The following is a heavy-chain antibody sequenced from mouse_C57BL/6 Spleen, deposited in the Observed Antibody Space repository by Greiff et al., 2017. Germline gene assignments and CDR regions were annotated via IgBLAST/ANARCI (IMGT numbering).Heavy chain of an antibody. Sequence: VQLQQPGAELVKPGASVKMSCKASGYTFTSYWITWVKQRPGQGLEWIGDIYPGSGSTNYNEKFKSKATLTVDTSSSTAYMQLSSLTSDDSAVYYCARYYYGSSPAWFAYWGQGTLVTVSA. CDR2: IYPGSGST. J-gene: IGHJ3*01. CDR3: ARYYYGSSPAWFAY. CDR1: GYTFTSYW. V-gene: IGHV1-55*01. D-gene: IGHD1-1*01.